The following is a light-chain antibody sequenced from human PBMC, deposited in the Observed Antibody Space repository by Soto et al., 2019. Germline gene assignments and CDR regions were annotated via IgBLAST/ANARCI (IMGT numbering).Light chain of an antibody. CDR2: DAS. CDR3: QQLHSYPLT. J-gene: IGKJ4*01. CDR1: QTISTY. V-gene: IGKV1-39*01. Sequence: DIQMTQSPSSLSASVGDRVTITCRASQTISTYLNWYQQKPGKAPRLLIYDASSLLSGVPSRFSGSGSGTDFTLTISSLQPEDFANYYCQQLHSYPLTFGGGTRVEIK.